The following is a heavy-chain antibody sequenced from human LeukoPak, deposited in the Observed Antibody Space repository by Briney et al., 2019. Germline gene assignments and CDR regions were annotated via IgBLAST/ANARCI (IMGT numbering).Heavy chain of an antibody. J-gene: IGHJ3*02. CDR2: ISGSGGST. V-gene: IGHV3-23*01. CDR3: AKDPPTVVTPAEGAFDI. D-gene: IGHD4-23*01. CDR1: GFTLSSYA. Sequence: PGGSLRLSCAASGFTLSSYAMSWVRQAPGKGLEWVSAISGSGGSTYYADSVKGRFTISRDNSKNTLYLQMNSLRAEDTAVYYCAKDPPTVVTPAEGAFDIWGQGTMVTVSS.